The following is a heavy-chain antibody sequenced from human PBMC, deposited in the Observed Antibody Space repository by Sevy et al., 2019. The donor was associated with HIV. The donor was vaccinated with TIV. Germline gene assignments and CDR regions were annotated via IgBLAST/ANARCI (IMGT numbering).Heavy chain of an antibody. Sequence: KQSQTLSLTCTVSASSISSSYWSWIRQPAGKGLEWIGRIYSSGNTNYNPSLKSRVTMSVDTSKNQFSLKLSSVTAADTAVYHCARGASGYYYFDYWGQGTLVTVSS. J-gene: IGHJ4*02. CDR1: ASSISSSY. V-gene: IGHV4-4*07. D-gene: IGHD5-12*01. CDR2: IYSSGNT. CDR3: ARGASGYYYFDY.